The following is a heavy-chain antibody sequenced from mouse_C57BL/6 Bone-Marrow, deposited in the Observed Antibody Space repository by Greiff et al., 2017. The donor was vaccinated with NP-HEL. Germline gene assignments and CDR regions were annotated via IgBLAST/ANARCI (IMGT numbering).Heavy chain of an antibody. Sequence: VQLQQPGAELVKPGASVKMSCKASGYTFTSYLITWVKQRPGQGLEWIGDIYPGSGSTNYNEKFKSKATLTVDTSSSTAYMQLSSLTSEDSAVYYCARSETAQATFLYYFDYWGQGTTLTVSS. CDR3: ARSETAQATFLYYFDY. D-gene: IGHD3-2*02. J-gene: IGHJ2*01. V-gene: IGHV1-55*01. CDR2: IYPGSGST. CDR1: GYTFTSYL.